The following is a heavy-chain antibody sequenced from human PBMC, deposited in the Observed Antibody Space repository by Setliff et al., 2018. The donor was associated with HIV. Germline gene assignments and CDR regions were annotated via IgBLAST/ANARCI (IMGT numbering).Heavy chain of an antibody. V-gene: IGHV4-34*01. CDR1: GGSSNDYY. D-gene: IGHD4-17*01. J-gene: IGHJ4*02. Sequence: PSETLSLTCAVYGGSSNDYYWNWIRQPPGKGLEWIGEIHHTGYINYNPSFKSRVTMSLDMSTNQFSLKMASMTAADSAVYYCARFDVTPMTTRDYWGQGTQVTVSS. CDR3: ARFDVTPMTTRDY. CDR2: IHHTGYI.